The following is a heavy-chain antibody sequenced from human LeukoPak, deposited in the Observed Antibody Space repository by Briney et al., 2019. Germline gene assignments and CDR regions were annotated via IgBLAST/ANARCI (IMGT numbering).Heavy chain of an antibody. V-gene: IGHV4-34*01. CDR2: INRHGNT. J-gene: IGHJ5*02. CDR3: ARGNYDFWSGPMGNWFDP. Sequence: SETLSLTCAVSGEPFSGYYWGWIRQPPGKGLELIGEINRHGNTDYNPSLKSRVSMSIDTSKNQFSLKLISVTAADTAVYYCARGNYDFWSGPMGNWFDPWGQGTLVTVSS. CDR1: GEPFSGYY. D-gene: IGHD3-3*01.